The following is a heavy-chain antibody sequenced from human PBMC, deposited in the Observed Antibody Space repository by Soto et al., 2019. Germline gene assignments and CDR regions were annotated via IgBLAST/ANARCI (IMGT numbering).Heavy chain of an antibody. CDR2: ISGNGDST. Sequence: EVQLVESGGGLVQPGGSLRLSCAASGFTFSSYAMHWVRQAPGKGLEYVSVISGNGDSTYYANSVKGRFTISRDNSKNTLYLQMGSLRAEDMAVYYCARRGYGLYFDYWGQATLVTVSS. D-gene: IGHD3-10*01. V-gene: IGHV3-64*01. J-gene: IGHJ4*02. CDR3: ARRGYGLYFDY. CDR1: GFTFSSYA.